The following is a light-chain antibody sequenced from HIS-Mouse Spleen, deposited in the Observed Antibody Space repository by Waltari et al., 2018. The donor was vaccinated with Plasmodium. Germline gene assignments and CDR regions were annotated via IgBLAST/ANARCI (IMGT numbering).Light chain of an antibody. CDR3: NSRDSSGNHWV. CDR2: GKN. Sequence: SSELNQDPAVSVALGPTVRITCQGNSPRSHYGSRYQQKPGQAPVLVIYGKNNRPSGIPDRFSGSSSGNTASLTITGAQAEDEADYYCNSRDSSGNHWVFGGGTKLTVL. CDR1: SPRSHY. V-gene: IGLV3-19*01. J-gene: IGLJ3*02.